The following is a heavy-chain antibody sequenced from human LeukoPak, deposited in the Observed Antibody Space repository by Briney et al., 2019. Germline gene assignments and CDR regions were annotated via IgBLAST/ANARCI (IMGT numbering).Heavy chain of an antibody. D-gene: IGHD3-10*01. Sequence: GASVKVSCKASGYTFTSYYMHWVRQAPGQGLEWMGIINPSGGSTSYAQKFQGRVTMTRDMSTSTVYMELSSLRSEDTAVYYCARERSATMVRGVTFDYWGQGTLVTVSS. J-gene: IGHJ4*02. CDR3: ARERSATMVRGVTFDY. CDR2: INPSGGST. CDR1: GYTFTSYY. V-gene: IGHV1-46*01.